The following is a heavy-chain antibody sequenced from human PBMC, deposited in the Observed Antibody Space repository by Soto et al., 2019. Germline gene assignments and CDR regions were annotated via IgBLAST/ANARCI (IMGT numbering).Heavy chain of an antibody. J-gene: IGHJ4*02. D-gene: IGHD6-19*01. Sequence: ASVKGSCKASGGTFSSYAISWVRQAPRQGLEWMGGIIHIFHTANHAQKFKGRVTINEDKSTRTAYMELRRLRSEDTDVYYCARSTRYSSGWHHTIWGQGTMVTLS. CDR2: IIHIFHTA. V-gene: IGHV1-69*06. CDR3: ARSTRYSSGWHHTI. CDR1: GGTFSSYA.